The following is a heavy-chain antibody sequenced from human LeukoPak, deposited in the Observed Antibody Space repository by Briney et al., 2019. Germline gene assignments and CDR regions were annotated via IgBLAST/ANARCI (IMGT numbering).Heavy chain of an antibody. V-gene: IGHV3-30-3*01. CDR3: ARDPGDTDYIVVEPAATNFWFDP. J-gene: IGHJ5*02. CDR2: ISYDGSIK. CDR1: GFTFSSYA. Sequence: GGSLRLSCAASGFTFSSYAMHWVRQAPGKGLEWVALISYDGSIKYYADSVKGRFTISRDNSKNTLYLQMNSLRAEDTAVYNCARDPGDTDYIVVEPAATNFWFDPRGQGTLVTVSS. D-gene: IGHD2-2*01.